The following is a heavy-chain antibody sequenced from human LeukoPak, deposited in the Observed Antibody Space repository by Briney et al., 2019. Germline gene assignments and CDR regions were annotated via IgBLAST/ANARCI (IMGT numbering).Heavy chain of an antibody. D-gene: IGHD6-13*01. CDR1: GFTFSSYG. J-gene: IGHJ6*02. CDR3: AKDRGSSSAAYGIDV. CDR2: ISFDGVKT. Sequence: GRSLRLSCAASGFTFSSYGMHWVRQAPGKGLEWVALISFDGVKTDYADSVKGRFTISRDSPQNTLYLQMNSLRAEDTAVYYCAKDRGSSSAAYGIDVWGQGTTVTVSS. V-gene: IGHV3-30*18.